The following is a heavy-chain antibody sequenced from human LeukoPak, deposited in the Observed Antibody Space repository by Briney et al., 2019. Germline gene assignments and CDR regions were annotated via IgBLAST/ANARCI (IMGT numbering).Heavy chain of an antibody. J-gene: IGHJ4*02. D-gene: IGHD3-9*01. Sequence: GGSLRLSCAASGFTFSSYAMSWVRQAPGKGLEWVSAISGSGGSTYYADSVKGRFAISRDNSKNTLYLQMNSLRAEDTAVYYCARGGDYDILTGHDYWGQGTLVTVSS. CDR3: ARGGDYDILTGHDY. CDR2: ISGSGGST. V-gene: IGHV3-23*01. CDR1: GFTFSSYA.